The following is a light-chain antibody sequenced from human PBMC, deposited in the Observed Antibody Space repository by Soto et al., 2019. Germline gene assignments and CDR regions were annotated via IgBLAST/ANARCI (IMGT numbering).Light chain of an antibody. V-gene: IGKV3-15*01. CDR3: QQYHNWPIT. CDR2: DAS. CDR1: QSVSSN. J-gene: IGKJ5*01. Sequence: EIVMTQSPATLSVSPWGSATRSCMASQSVSSNLAWHQQKPGQAPRILMYDASTRATGISARFSGSGSGTEFTLTISSLQSEDFAVYYCQQYHNWPITFGQGTRLEIK.